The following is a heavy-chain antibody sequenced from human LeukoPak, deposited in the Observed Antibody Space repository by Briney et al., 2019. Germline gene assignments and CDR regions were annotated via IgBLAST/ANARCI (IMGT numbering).Heavy chain of an antibody. Sequence: GGSLRLSCAASGFTFSNAWMNWVSQAPGKGLEWVGRIKSKTDGGTTDYAAPVKGRFTISRDDSKNTLYLQMNSLKTEDTAVYYCTMIVVVPAAMSNWGQGTLVTVSS. CDR3: TMIVVVPAAMSN. J-gene: IGHJ4*02. V-gene: IGHV3-15*07. D-gene: IGHD2-2*01. CDR2: IKSKTDGGTT. CDR1: GFTFSNAW.